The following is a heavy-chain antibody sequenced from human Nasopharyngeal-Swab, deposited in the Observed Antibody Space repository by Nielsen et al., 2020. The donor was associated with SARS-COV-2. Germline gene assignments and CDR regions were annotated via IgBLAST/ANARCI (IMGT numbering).Heavy chain of an antibody. J-gene: IGHJ3*02. D-gene: IGHD1-26*01. CDR2: IYPGDSDT. Sequence: GEALKISWKGSGYRLTSYWIGGVRQMPGKGLEWMGIIYPGDSDTRYSPSFQGQVTISADKSISTAYLQWSSLKASDTAMYYCARREWELPRGNAFDIWGQGTMVTVSS. V-gene: IGHV5-51*01. CDR1: GYRLTSYW. CDR3: ARREWELPRGNAFDI.